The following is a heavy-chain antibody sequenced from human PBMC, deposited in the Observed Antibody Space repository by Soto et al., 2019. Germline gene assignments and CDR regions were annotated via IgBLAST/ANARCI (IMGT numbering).Heavy chain of an antibody. D-gene: IGHD4-17*01. J-gene: IGHJ5*02. Sequence: GGSLRLSCATSGFTFSNYAMSWVRQAPGKGLEWVSTLGGSDTYYTDSVKGRFTIPRDNSRNTLFLQMNSLRVDDTAIYYCARDAVPRTGDYDWFDPWGQGTLVTVSS. CDR1: GFTFSNYA. CDR2: LGGSDT. CDR3: ARDAVPRTGDYDWFDP. V-gene: IGHV3-23*01.